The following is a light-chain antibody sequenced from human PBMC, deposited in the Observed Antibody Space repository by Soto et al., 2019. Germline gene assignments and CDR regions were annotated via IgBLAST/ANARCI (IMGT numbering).Light chain of an antibody. V-gene: IGKV3-20*01. CDR2: GAS. CDR3: QQYNSYSGP. Sequence: EIVLTQSPGTLSLSPGERATLSCRASQSVSSYYLAWYQQKAGQAPRLLIYGASTRATGIPARFSGSGSGTEFTLTIGGLQPDDFATYHCQQYNSYSGPFGHGATAEI. CDR1: QSVSSYY. J-gene: IGKJ1*01.